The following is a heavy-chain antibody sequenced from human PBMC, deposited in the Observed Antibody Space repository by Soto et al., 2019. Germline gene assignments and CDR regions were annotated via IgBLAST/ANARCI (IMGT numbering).Heavy chain of an antibody. V-gene: IGHV1-18*01. Sequence: ASVKVSCKASGYTFTSYGISWVRQAPGQGLEWMGWISAYNGNTNYAQKLQGRVTMTTDTSTSTAYMELRSLRSDDTAVYYCARDVTTVTKPSYSYGMDVWGQGTTVTVSS. J-gene: IGHJ6*02. CDR2: ISAYNGNT. D-gene: IGHD4-17*01. CDR3: ARDVTTVTKPSYSYGMDV. CDR1: GYTFTSYG.